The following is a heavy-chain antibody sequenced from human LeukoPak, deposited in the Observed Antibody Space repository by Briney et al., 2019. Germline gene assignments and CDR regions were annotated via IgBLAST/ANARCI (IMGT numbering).Heavy chain of an antibody. D-gene: IGHD3-10*01. Sequence: QPGGSLRLSCAASGFTVSSNYMSWVRQAPGKWLEWVSVIYSGGSTYYADSVKGRFTISRDNSKNTLYLQMNSLRAEDTAVYYCARIYGSGTYYFDYWGQGTLVTVSS. CDR2: IYSGGST. V-gene: IGHV3-66*01. J-gene: IGHJ4*02. CDR1: GFTVSSNY. CDR3: ARIYGSGTYYFDY.